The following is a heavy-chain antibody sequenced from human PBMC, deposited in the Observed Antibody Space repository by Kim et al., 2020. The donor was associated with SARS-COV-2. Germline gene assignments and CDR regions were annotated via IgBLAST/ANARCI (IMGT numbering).Heavy chain of an antibody. Sequence: SETLSLTCTVSGGSISSYYWSWIRQPPGKGLEWIGYIYYSGNTNYNPSLKSRATISVDTSKNQFSLKLSSVTAADTAVYYCASSGGDILTTNDAFDIWGQGTMVTVSS. CDR3: ASSGGDILTTNDAFDI. V-gene: IGHV4-59*13. J-gene: IGHJ3*02. CDR2: IYYSGNT. D-gene: IGHD3-9*01. CDR1: GGSISSYY.